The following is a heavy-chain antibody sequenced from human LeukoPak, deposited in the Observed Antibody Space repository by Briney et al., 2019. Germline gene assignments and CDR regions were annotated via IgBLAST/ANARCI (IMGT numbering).Heavy chain of an antibody. CDR1: GFTFSSYS. CDR2: IDYDGSTT. Sequence: GGSLRLSCAASGFTFSSYSMNWVRQAPGKGLVWVSRIDYDGSTTTYADSVKGRFTISRDNAKNTLYLQMNSLRAEDTAVYYCTHLGWFDPWGQGTLVTVSS. V-gene: IGHV3-74*01. CDR3: THLGWFDP. J-gene: IGHJ5*02.